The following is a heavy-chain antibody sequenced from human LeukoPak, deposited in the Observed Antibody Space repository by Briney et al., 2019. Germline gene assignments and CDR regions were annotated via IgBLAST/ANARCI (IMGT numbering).Heavy chain of an antibody. CDR3: AIDPSGGFRWYFDL. J-gene: IGHJ2*01. Sequence: SQTLSLTCALSGDSVHNPNGTWNGLRQSPSRGLGWLGRTYYKSKWYNDYAVSVKSRITISPDTSRNQFSLQLNSATPEDTAVYYCAIDPSGGFRWYFDLWGRGTLVTVSS. CDR1: GDSVHNPNGT. CDR2: TYYKSKWYN. V-gene: IGHV6-1*01. D-gene: IGHD2-15*01.